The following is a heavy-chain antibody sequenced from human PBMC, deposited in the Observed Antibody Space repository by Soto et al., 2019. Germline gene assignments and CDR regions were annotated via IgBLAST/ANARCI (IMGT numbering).Heavy chain of an antibody. V-gene: IGHV3-53*02. CDR2: IYSGGNT. J-gene: IGHJ4*02. Sequence: EVQLVETGGGLIQPGASLRLSCAASGFTVSSNYMNWVRQAPGKGLEWVSVIYSGGNTYYADSVKGRFTISRDNSKNTLYLQRNGLRAEDTAVYYCGRGSGRYDGILRVDYWGQGTLVTVSS. CDR1: GFTVSSNY. CDR3: GRGSGRYDGILRVDY. D-gene: IGHD2-15*01.